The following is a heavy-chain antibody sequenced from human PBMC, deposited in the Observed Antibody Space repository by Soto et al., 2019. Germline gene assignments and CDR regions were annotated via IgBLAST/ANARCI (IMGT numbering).Heavy chain of an antibody. CDR1: GFTFISYG. V-gene: IGHV3-23*01. J-gene: IGHJ4*02. D-gene: IGHD6-19*01. Sequence: EVQLLQSGGGLAQPGGSLELSCAASGFTFISYGMSWVRQAPGKGLEWVSAVGSGDNTFYADSVKGRFTIARDNFKNTLYLLMNSLRADDTAVYYCAKEAVAAPWDLRFDYWGQGALVTVSS. CDR2: VGSGDNT. CDR3: AKEAVAAPWDLRFDY.